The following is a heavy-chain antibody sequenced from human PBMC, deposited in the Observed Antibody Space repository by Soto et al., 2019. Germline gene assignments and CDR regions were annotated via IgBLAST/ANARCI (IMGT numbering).Heavy chain of an antibody. J-gene: IGHJ6*03. CDR2: IIPILGIA. D-gene: IGHD3-10*02. CDR1: GGTFSSYT. CDR3: ARGVFGTTLNYYYYYKEV. V-gene: IGHV1-69*02. Sequence: GASVKVSCKASGGTFSSYTISWVRQAPGQGLELMGRIIPILGIANYAQKCQGRVTITADKSTSTAYMELSSLRPEDTAVYYCARGVFGTTLNYYYYYKEVWGKGTTVTVSS.